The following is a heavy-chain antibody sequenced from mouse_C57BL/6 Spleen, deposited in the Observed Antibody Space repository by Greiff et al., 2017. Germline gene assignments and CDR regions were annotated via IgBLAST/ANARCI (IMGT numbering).Heavy chain of an antibody. CDR1: GYTFTSYD. CDR3: ARLTTSDY. V-gene: IGHV1-85*01. J-gene: IGHJ2*01. CDR2: IYPRDGST. D-gene: IGHD2-13*01. Sequence: VKLVESGPELVKPGASVKLSCKASGYTFTSYDINWVKQRPGQGLEWIGWIYPRDGSTKYNEKFKGKATLTVDTSSSTAYMELHSLTSEDSAVYFCARLTTSDYWGQGTTLTVSS.